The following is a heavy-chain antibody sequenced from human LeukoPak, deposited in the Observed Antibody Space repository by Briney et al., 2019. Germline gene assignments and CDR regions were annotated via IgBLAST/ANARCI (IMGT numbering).Heavy chain of an antibody. D-gene: IGHD5-12*01. V-gene: IGHV4-39*01. J-gene: IGHJ4*02. Sequence: SETLSLTCTVSGGSIRSSYYYWGWVRQPPGKGLEWIGSIYDSGSTYYNPSLKSRVTISVDTSKNQFSLKLNSVTAADTAVYYCVRLVGGDIDYWGQGTLVTVSP. CDR1: GGSIRSSYYY. CDR2: IYDSGST. CDR3: VRLVGGDIDY.